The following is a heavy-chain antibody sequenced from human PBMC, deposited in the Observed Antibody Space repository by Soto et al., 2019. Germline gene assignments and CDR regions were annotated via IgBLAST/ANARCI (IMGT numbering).Heavy chain of an antibody. Sequence: SETLSLICTVSGGSISSFYWSWIRQPPGKGLEWIGYIYYSGSTNYNPSLKSRVTISVDASKNQFSLKLSSVTAADTAVYYCARRTMVRGVGNWFDPWGQGTLVTVS. CDR3: ARRTMVRGVGNWFDP. CDR1: GGSISSFY. CDR2: IYYSGST. J-gene: IGHJ5*02. V-gene: IGHV4-59*08. D-gene: IGHD3-10*01.